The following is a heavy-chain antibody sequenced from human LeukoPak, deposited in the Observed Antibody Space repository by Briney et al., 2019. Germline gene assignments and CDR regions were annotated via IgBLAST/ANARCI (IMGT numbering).Heavy chain of an antibody. V-gene: IGHV4-59*01. J-gene: IGHJ4*02. CDR2: IYYSGST. CDR3: ARMSSGVPYLIDY. D-gene: IGHD6-19*01. CDR1: GGSISGYY. Sequence: ASETLSLTCTVSGGSISGYYWGWIRQPPGKGLEWIGYIYYSGSTNYNPSLKSRVTISVDTSKNQFSLKLSSVTAADTAVYYCARMSSGVPYLIDYWGQGTLVTVSS.